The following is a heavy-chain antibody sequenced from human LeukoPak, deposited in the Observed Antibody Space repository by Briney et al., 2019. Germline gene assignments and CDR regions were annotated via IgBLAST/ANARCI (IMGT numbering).Heavy chain of an antibody. V-gene: IGHV1-46*01. CDR2: IDPSGGST. D-gene: IGHD4-17*01. J-gene: IGHJ5*02. CDR3: ARDGGHDYGDT. Sequence: ASVKVSCKASGYTFTSYYMHWVRQAPGQGLEWMGIIDPSGGSTSYAQKFQGRVTMTRDTSTSTVYMELSSLRSEDTAVYYCARDGGHDYGDTWGQGTLVTVSS. CDR1: GYTFTSYY.